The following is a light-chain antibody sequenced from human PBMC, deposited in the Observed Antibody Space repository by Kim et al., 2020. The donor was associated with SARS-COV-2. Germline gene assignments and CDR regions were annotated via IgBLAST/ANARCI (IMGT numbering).Light chain of an antibody. J-gene: IGKJ1*01. V-gene: IGKV3-11*01. Sequence: SPGERATLSCRASQSISSYLAWYQQKPGQAPRLLIYDASNRATGIPARFSGSGSGTEFTLTISSLEPEDFAVYYCQQRSTWPPWTFGQGTKVDIK. CDR2: DAS. CDR1: QSISSY. CDR3: QQRSTWPPWT.